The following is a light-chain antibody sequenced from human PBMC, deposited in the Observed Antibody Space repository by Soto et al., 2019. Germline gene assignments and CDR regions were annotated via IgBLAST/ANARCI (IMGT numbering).Light chain of an antibody. J-gene: IGLJ2*01. V-gene: IGLV4-60*03. CDR1: SGHSSYI. Sequence: QPVLTQSSSASASLGSSVKLTCTLSSGHSSYIIAWHQQQPGKAPRYLMKLEGSGSYNKGSRVPDRFSGSSSGADRYLTISNLQSEDEADYYCETWDSNIGVFGGGTKLTVL. CDR2: LEGSGSY. CDR3: ETWDSNIGV.